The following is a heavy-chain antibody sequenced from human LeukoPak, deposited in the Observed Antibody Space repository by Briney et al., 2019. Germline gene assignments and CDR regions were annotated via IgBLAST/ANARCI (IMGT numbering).Heavy chain of an antibody. D-gene: IGHD6-19*01. CDR1: GGTFSSYA. Sequence: ASVKVSCKASGGTFSSYAISWVRQAPGQGLEWMGGIIPIFGTANYAQKSQGRVTITADESTSTAYMELSSLRSEDTAVYYCVGEAGYSSGWYPDYWGQGTLVTVSS. V-gene: IGHV1-69*13. J-gene: IGHJ4*02. CDR2: IIPIFGTA. CDR3: VGEAGYSSGWYPDY.